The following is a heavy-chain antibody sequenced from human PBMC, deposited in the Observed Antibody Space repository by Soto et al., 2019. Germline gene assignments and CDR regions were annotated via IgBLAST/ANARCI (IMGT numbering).Heavy chain of an antibody. D-gene: IGHD4-4*01. CDR3: ARATVQRHFDS. V-gene: IGHV4-59*01. CDR2: IYYTGST. Sequence: PSETLSLTCTVSGGSISNKYWTWIRQPPGKGLEWIGYIYYTGSTTYHPSFTSRVAISLDTSMQQFSLRLNSVTAADTAVYYCARATVQRHFDSWGQGTLVTVSS. CDR1: GGSISNKY. J-gene: IGHJ4*02.